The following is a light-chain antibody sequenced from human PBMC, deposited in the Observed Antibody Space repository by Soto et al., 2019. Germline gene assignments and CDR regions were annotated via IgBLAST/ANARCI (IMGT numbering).Light chain of an antibody. J-gene: IGKJ1*01. CDR1: QSVSTW. CDR3: QQYNSHSPWT. Sequence: DIQMTQSPSTLSASVGDRVTITCRASQSVSTWLAWYQQKPGKAPQVLISMASTLESGVPSRFSGSGSGTEFTLTISSLQPADFATYYCQQYNSHSPWTFGQGTKVEIK. CDR2: MAS. V-gene: IGKV1-5*03.